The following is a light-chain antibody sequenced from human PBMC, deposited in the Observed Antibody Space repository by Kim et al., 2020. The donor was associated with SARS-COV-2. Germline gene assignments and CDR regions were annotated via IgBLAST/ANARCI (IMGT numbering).Light chain of an antibody. V-gene: IGLV1-47*02. Sequence: GQRVTISCSGSTSNIEKNYVYWYQQRPGTAPKLLLYDDSQRPSGVPDRFSGSKSGTSASLAISGLQSEDEADYYCAAWDDSLIGMLFGGGTKVTVL. J-gene: IGLJ2*01. CDR3: AAWDDSLIGML. CDR2: DDS. CDR1: TSNIEKNY.